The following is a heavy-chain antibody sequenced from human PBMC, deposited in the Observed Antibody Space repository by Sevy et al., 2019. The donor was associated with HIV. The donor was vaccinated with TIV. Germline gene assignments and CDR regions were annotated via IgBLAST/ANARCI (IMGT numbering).Heavy chain of an antibody. CDR3: ARDRDLSGSYLEYYYYAMDV. Sequence: ASVKVSCKASGYTFTTYYIHWVRQAPGQGLEWMGLIDPSGSTRYAQKFQGRVSMTGDTSTTTLYMELSSLTSEGTAGYYCARDRDLSGSYLEYYYYAMDVWGQGTTVTVSS. D-gene: IGHD1-26*01. CDR2: IDPSGST. CDR1: GYTFTTYY. V-gene: IGHV1-46*01. J-gene: IGHJ6*02.